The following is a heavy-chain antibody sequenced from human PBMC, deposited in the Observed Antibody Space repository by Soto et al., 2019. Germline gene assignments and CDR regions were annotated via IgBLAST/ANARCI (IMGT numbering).Heavy chain of an antibody. V-gene: IGHV1-18*01. CDR2: ISAYNGNT. CDR3: ARVMARYSYDY. D-gene: IGHD5-18*01. Sequence: GASVKVSFKASGYTVTRYGISWVGQTPGQGLEGMGWISAYNGNTNYAQKLQGIVTMTTDTSTSTAYMELRSLRSDDTAVYYCARVMARYSYDYWGQGTLVTVSS. J-gene: IGHJ4*02. CDR1: GYTVTRYG.